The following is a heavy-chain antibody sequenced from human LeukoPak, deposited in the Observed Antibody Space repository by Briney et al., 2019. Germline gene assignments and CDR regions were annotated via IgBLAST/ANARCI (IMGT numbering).Heavy chain of an antibody. Sequence: GASVKVSCKASGASFTNYYIHWVRQAPGQALEWVGLIYPGGGWTNYAQKFQGRVTMTTDTSTGTVYMELSSLRSEDTAVYYCARDMPHNCFDPWGQGTLVTVSP. D-gene: IGHD2-2*01. CDR3: ARDMPHNCFDP. CDR2: IYPGGGWT. J-gene: IGHJ5*02. V-gene: IGHV1-46*01. CDR1: GASFTNYY.